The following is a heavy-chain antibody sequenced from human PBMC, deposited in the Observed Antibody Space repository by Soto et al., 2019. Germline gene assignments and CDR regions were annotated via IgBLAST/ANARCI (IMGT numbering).Heavy chain of an antibody. Sequence: EVQLLDSGGGLVQPGGSLRLSCAASGFTFSSSAMSWVRQAPGKGLEWVSAVSGSGGTTYYADSVRGRFTIFRDNSKNTRYLHRNNLRSKNTAIYFCARCTVDTIVTSGWFQYLDPRGQGIRITVAS. J-gene: IGHJ5*02. CDR1: GFTFSSSA. CDR2: VSGSGGTT. D-gene: IGHD6-19*01. V-gene: IGHV3-23*01. CDR3: ARCTVDTIVTSGWFQYLDP.